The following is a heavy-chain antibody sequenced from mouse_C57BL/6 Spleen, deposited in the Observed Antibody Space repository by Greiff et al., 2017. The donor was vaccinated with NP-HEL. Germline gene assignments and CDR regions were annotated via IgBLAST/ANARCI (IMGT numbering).Heavy chain of an antibody. CDR1: GYTFTDYH. Sequence: EVQLQQSGPELVKPGASVKLSCKASGYTFTDYHMPWVKQSHGKGLEWIGFINPNNGGTSYNQKFKGKATLTVNKSSSTAYMELRSLTSEDSAAYNGARSAEWFAYWGQGTRVTVSA. J-gene: IGHJ3*01. V-gene: IGHV1-22*01. CDR2: INPNNGGT. CDR3: ARSAEWFAY.